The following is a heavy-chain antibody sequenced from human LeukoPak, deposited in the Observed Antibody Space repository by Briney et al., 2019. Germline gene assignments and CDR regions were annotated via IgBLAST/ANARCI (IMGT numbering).Heavy chain of an antibody. CDR1: GFALSCCG. Sequence: GGSLRLSCAASGFALSCCGMHWVRQAPGKGLEWVAVIWSNGINKYYADSVKGRFTISRDNSKNTLYLQMNSLRAEDTAVYYCAKGLTPYCGGDCYWDYFDYWGQGTLVTVSS. D-gene: IGHD2-21*02. J-gene: IGHJ4*02. CDR2: IWSNGINK. V-gene: IGHV3-30*02. CDR3: AKGLTPYCGGDCYWDYFDY.